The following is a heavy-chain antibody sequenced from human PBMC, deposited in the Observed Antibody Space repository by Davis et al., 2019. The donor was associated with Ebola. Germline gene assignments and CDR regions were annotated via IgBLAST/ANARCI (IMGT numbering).Heavy chain of an antibody. Sequence: GESLKISCAASGFTFSSYWMHWVRQAPGKGLVWVSRINSDGSSTSYADSVKGRFTISRDNAKNTLYLQMNSLRAEDTAVYYCARDLVVGAIGGDYWGQGTLVTVSS. CDR2: INSDGSST. D-gene: IGHD1-26*01. V-gene: IGHV3-74*01. CDR1: GFTFSSYW. CDR3: ARDLVVGAIGGDY. J-gene: IGHJ4*02.